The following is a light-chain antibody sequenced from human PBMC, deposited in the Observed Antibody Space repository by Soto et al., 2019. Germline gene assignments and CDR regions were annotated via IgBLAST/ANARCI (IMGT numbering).Light chain of an antibody. CDR2: DGS. V-gene: IGLV3-21*02. CDR3: QVWDSSSDHYV. J-gene: IGLJ1*01. CDR1: DIGTKS. Sequence: SYELTQPPSVSVAPGQTARITCGGNDIGTKSVHWYQQKPGQAPVLVVYDGSDRPSGIPERFSGSNSGDTATLTISRVEAGDEADYYCQVWDSSSDHYVFGTGTKVTVL.